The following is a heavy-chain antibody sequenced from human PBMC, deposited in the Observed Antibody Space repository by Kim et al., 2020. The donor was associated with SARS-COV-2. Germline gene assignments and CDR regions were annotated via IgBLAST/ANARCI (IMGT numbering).Heavy chain of an antibody. V-gene: IGHV3-21*01. CDR3: ARDSDSSGYYWDYFDY. CDR2: ISSSSSYI. Sequence: GGSLRLSCAASGFTFSSYSMNWVRQAPGKGLEWVSSISSSSSYIYYADSVKGRFTISRDNAKNSLYLQMNSLRAEDTAVYYCARDSDSSGYYWDYFDYWGQGTLVTVSS. J-gene: IGHJ4*02. D-gene: IGHD3-22*01. CDR1: GFTFSSYS.